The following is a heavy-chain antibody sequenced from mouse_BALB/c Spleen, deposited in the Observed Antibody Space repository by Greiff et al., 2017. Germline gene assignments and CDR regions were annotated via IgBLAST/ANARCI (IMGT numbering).Heavy chain of an antibody. CDR3: ARSITYAMDD. D-gene: IGHD1-2*01. CDR2: IYPGNVNT. J-gene: IGHJ4*01. CDR1: GYTFTSYY. Sequence: VQLQQSGPELVKPGASVRISCKASGYTFTSYYIHWVKQRPGQGLEWIGWIYPGNVNTKYNEKFKGKATLTADKSSSTAYMQLSSLTSEDSAVYFCARSITYAMDDWGQGTTVTVSS. V-gene: IGHV1S56*01.